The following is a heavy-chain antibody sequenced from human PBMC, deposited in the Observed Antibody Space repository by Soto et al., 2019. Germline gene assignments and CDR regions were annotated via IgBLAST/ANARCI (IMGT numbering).Heavy chain of an antibody. J-gene: IGHJ4*02. V-gene: IGHV3-43*01. Sequence: VQLVEYGGVVVQPGGSLRLSCAASGFTFDDYSMHWIRQAPGKGLEWISLINWDDSNTYYADSVRGRFTISRDNSNNSLYLQMRGLSNEDTALYYCVKDMARGGNSGPFAFWGQGTLVTVSP. CDR1: GFTFDDYS. CDR2: INWDDSNT. D-gene: IGHD2-21*02. CDR3: VKDMARGGNSGPFAF.